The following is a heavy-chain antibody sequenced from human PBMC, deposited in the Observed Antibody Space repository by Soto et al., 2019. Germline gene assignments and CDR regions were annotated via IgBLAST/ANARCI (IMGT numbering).Heavy chain of an antibody. Sequence: QVQLQESGPGLVKPSETLSLTCTVSGGSISSYFWSWIRQPPGKGLEWIGYFYYSGSTNYNPSLKRRVTIPVDTAKNQFSLKLSSVSAADTAVYYCARVGFCGGDCSFPDSRGPGTLVTVSS. J-gene: IGHJ4*02. CDR1: GGSISSYF. CDR2: FYYSGST. CDR3: ARVGFCGGDCSFPDS. V-gene: IGHV4-59*01. D-gene: IGHD2-21*02.